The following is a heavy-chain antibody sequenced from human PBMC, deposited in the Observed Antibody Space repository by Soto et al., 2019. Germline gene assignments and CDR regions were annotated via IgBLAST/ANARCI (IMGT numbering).Heavy chain of an antibody. Sequence: SETLSLTCTVSGGSISGYYWSWIRQPPGKGLEWIGYIYSSGSTNYNPSLKSRVTKSSDTSKNQLSLKLSSVTAADTAVYFCGRPYCRVDNCYQLDYWGQGALVTVSS. CDR3: GRPYCRVDNCYQLDY. J-gene: IGHJ4*02. D-gene: IGHD1-1*01. V-gene: IGHV4-59*08. CDR1: GGSISGYY. CDR2: IYSSGST.